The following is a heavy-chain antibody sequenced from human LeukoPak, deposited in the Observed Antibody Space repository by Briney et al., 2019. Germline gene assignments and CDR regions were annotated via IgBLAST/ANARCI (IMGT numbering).Heavy chain of an antibody. V-gene: IGHV3-48*01. CDR3: AREVAFGVVISAWWFDP. J-gene: IGHJ5*02. CDR1: GFTFSSYS. D-gene: IGHD3-3*01. Sequence: GGSLRLSCAASGFTFSSYSMNWVRQAPAKGLEWVSYISSSSSTIYYADSVKGRFTITRDNAKNSLYLQMNSLRAEDTAVYYCAREVAFGVVISAWWFDPWGQGTLVTVSS. CDR2: ISSSSSTI.